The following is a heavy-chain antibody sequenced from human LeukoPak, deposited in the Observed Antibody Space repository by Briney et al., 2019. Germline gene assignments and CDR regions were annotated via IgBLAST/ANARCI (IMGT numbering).Heavy chain of an antibody. J-gene: IGHJ4*02. CDR2: IYYSGST. CDR3: AREVGYCSGGTCHRDSY. V-gene: IGHV4-59*12. CDR1: GGSISSYY. Sequence: SETLSLTCTVSGGSISSYYWSWIRQPPGKGLEWIGYIYYSGSTNYNPSLKSRVTISIHTSKNQFSLQLNSVTPEDTAVYCAREVGYCSGGTCHRDSYWGQGTLVTVSS. D-gene: IGHD2-15*01.